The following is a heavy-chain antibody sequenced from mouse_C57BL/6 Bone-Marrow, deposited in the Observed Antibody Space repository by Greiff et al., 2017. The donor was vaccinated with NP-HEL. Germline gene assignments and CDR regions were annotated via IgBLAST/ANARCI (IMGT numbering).Heavy chain of an antibody. V-gene: IGHV5-6*01. Sequence: EVQLQQSGGDLVKPGGSLKLSCAASGFTFSSYGMSWVRQTPDKRLEWVATISSGGSYTYYPDSVKGRFTISRDNAKNTLYLQMSSLKSEDTAMYDCARHAHYYAMDYWGQGTSVTVSS. CDR2: ISSGGSYT. J-gene: IGHJ4*01. CDR1: GFTFSSYG. CDR3: ARHAHYYAMDY.